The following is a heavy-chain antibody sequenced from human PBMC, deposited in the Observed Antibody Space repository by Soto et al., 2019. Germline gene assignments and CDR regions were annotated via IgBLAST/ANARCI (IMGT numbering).Heavy chain of an antibody. CDR1: GFTFSDYY. D-gene: IGHD1-20*01. CDR3: ARGLYNWNPDY. Sequence: QVQLVESGGGLVKPGGSLRLSCAASGFTFSDYYMSWIRQAPGKGLEWVSYITSSSSYTNYADSVKGRFTISRDNAKNSLYLQMNSLRAEDTAVYYCARGLYNWNPDYWGQGTLVTVSS. CDR2: ITSSSSYT. V-gene: IGHV3-11*06. J-gene: IGHJ4*02.